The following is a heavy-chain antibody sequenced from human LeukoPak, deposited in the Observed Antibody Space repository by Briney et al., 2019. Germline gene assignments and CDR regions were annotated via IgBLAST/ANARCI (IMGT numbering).Heavy chain of an antibody. Sequence: GGSLRLSCAASGFIFSNYWMSWVRQAPGKGLEWVANIKQDGSEKFYVDSVKGRFTISRDNAKNSLYLQMNSLRAEDTAVYNCAREYYDYVWGSYRYTGHFDYWGQGTLVTVSS. J-gene: IGHJ4*02. D-gene: IGHD3-16*02. CDR3: AREYYDYVWGSYRYTGHFDY. V-gene: IGHV3-7*01. CDR1: GFIFSNYW. CDR2: IKQDGSEK.